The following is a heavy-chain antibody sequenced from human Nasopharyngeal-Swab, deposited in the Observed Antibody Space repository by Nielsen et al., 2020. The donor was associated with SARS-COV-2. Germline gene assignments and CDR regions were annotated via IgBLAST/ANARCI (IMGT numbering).Heavy chain of an antibody. CDR1: GYSFTSYW. Sequence: GESLKISCKGSGYSFTSYWISWVRQMPGKGLEWMRRIDPSDSYTNYSPSFQGHVTISADKSISTAYLQWSSLKASDTAMYYCARHATDPVIVATIHYYYYMDVWGKGTTVTVSS. CDR2: IDPSDSYT. CDR3: ARHATDPVIVATIHYYYYMDV. J-gene: IGHJ6*03. D-gene: IGHD5-12*01. V-gene: IGHV5-10-1*01.